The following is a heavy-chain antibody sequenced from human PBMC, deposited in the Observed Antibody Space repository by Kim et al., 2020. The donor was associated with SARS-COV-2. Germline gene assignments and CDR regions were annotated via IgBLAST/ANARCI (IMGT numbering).Heavy chain of an antibody. CDR3: TRVPGTTLAFWDTFDI. CDR1: GFTFSSCA. J-gene: IGHJ3*02. Sequence: GGSLRLSCAASGFTFSSCAIHWVRQAPGKGLEWVAVISYDGSNKNYADSVKGRFTISRDNSKNTLYLQMNSLKTEDTAVYYCTRVPGTTLAFWDTFDIWGQGTMVTVSS. D-gene: IGHD1-1*01. V-gene: IGHV3-30-3*01. CDR2: ISYDGSNK.